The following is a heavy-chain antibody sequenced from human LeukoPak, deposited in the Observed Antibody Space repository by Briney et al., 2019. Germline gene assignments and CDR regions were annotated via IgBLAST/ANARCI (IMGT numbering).Heavy chain of an antibody. CDR2: IYTSGST. D-gene: IGHD2-15*01. CDR1: GGSISSYY. J-gene: IGHJ3*02. CDR3: ARDLSVVVVDDAFDI. V-gene: IGHV4-4*07. Sequence: PSETLSLTCTVSGGSISSYYWSWIRQPAGKGLEWIGRIYTSGSTNYNPSLKSRVTMSVDTSKNQFSLKLSSVTAADTAACYCARDLSVVVVDDAFDIWGQGTMVTVSS.